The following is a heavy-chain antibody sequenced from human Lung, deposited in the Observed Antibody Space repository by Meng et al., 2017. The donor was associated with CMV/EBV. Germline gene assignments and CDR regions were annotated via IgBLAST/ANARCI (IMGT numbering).Heavy chain of an antibody. D-gene: IGHD2-15*01. CDR3: AKDRYSSSPWDYYDY. J-gene: IGHJ4*02. V-gene: IGHV3-9*01. CDR1: GFTFGDYA. Sequence: SLKISCAASGFTFGDYAMHWVRQVPGKGPEWVSGISYSSANLGYADSVRGRCTIFRDNAKNSLNLQMNSLRSEDTALYYCAKDRYSSSPWDYYDYWGQGTLVTVSS. CDR2: ISYSSANL.